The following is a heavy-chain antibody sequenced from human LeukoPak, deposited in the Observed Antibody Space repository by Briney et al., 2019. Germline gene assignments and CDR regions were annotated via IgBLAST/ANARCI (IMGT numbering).Heavy chain of an antibody. CDR3: AKDRPGAFDI. V-gene: IGHV3-23*01. J-gene: IGHJ3*02. Sequence: PGGSLRLSCAASGFTFSSYWMSWVRQAPGKGLEWVSAISGSGGSTYYADSVKGRFTISRDNSKNTLYLQMNSLRAEDATVYYCAKDRPGAFDIWGQGTMVTVSS. CDR2: ISGSGGST. CDR1: GFTFSSYW.